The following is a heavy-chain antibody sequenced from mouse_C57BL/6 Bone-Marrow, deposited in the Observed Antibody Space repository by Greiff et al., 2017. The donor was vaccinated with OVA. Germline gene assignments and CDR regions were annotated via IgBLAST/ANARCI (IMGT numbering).Heavy chain of an antibody. CDR2: IYPRSGNT. Sequence: QVQLQQSGAELARPGASVKLSCKASGYTFTSYGISWVKQRTGQGLEWIGEIYPRSGNTYYNEKFKGKATLTADKSSSTAYMEPRSLTSEDSAVYFCARGLVATRYFDVWGTGTTVTVSS. CDR1: GYTFTSYG. CDR3: ARGLVATRYFDV. V-gene: IGHV1-81*01. J-gene: IGHJ1*03. D-gene: IGHD1-1*01.